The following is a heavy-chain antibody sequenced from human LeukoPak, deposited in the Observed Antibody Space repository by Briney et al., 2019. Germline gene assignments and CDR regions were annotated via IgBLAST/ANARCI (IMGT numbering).Heavy chain of an antibody. V-gene: IGHV3-74*01. CDR1: GFIFSSYW. CDR2: ISKDGSST. Sequence: GGSLRLSCAVSGFIFSSYWMHWVRQAPGKGLLWVARISKDGSSTSYADSVKGRFTISRDNAKNTLYLQMNSLRDEDTAVYFCTRDMIRGVVNYWGQGTLVSVSS. CDR3: TRDMIRGVVNY. J-gene: IGHJ4*02. D-gene: IGHD3-10*01.